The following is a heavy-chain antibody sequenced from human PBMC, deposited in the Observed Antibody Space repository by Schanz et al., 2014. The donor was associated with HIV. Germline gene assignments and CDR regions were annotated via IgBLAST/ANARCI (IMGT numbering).Heavy chain of an antibody. CDR2: MSYDGRNE. Sequence: VQLVESGGGLIQPGGSLRLSCAASGFTFSNAWMNWVRQAPGKGLECVASMSYDGRNEHYVDSVKGRFTISRDNSKNTLYLQMNSLRAEDTAVYYCAKDRITGTTGVPYYYYGMDVWGQGTTVTVSS. CDR1: GFTFSNAW. J-gene: IGHJ6*02. V-gene: IGHV3-30*18. D-gene: IGHD1-7*01. CDR3: AKDRITGTTGVPYYYYGMDV.